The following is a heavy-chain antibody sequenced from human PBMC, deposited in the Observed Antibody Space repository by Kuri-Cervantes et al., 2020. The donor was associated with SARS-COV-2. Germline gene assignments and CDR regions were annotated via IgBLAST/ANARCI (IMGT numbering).Heavy chain of an antibody. V-gene: IGHV1-24*01. CDR1: GYTLTELS. CDR3: ATDGGSGANYFLVGAFDI. Sequence: GGSLRLSCKVSGYTLTELSIHWVRQAPGKGLEWMGGFDPEDGETMPAQRFQGRVTITEDKSIETAYMELSNLRSEDTAMYYCATDGGSGANYFLVGAFDIWGQGTMVTVSS. D-gene: IGHD1-26*01. J-gene: IGHJ3*02. CDR2: FDPEDGET.